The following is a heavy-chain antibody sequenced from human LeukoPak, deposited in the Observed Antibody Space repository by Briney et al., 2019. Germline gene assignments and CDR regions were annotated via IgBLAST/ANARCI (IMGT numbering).Heavy chain of an antibody. CDR1: GYSISSGYY. Sequence: PSETLSLTCTVSGYSISSGYYWGWIRQPPGKGLEWIGSIYHSGSTYYNPSLKSRVTISVDTSKNQFSLKLSSVTAADTAVYYCARDKGETIAAAGPRDNWFDPWGQGTLVTVSS. CDR2: IYHSGST. V-gene: IGHV4-38-2*02. CDR3: ARDKGETIAAAGPRDNWFDP. J-gene: IGHJ5*02. D-gene: IGHD6-13*01.